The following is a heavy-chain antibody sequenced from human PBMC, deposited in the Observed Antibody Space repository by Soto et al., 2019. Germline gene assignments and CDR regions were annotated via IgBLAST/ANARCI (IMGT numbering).Heavy chain of an antibody. CDR2: VIPIFGTA. Sequence: ASVKVSCKASGGTFSSYAISWVRQAPGQGLEWMGGVIPIFGTANYAQKFQGRVTITADESTSTAYMELSSLRSEDAAVYYCARLIGTTGTTVSYYYYGMDVWGHGTTVTVSS. CDR1: GGTFSSYA. V-gene: IGHV1-69*13. J-gene: IGHJ6*02. CDR3: ARLIGTTGTTVSYYYYGMDV. D-gene: IGHD1-1*01.